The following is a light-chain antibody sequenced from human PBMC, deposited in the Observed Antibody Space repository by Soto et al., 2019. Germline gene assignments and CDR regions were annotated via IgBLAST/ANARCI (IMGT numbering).Light chain of an antibody. CDR1: QSVSCY. V-gene: IGKV3-11*01. J-gene: IGKJ5*01. Sequence: DIVSTQSPVTLSLYPGGRSTLSCRASQSVSCYLVLYEQKPGQAPRLLIYDASTRAAGIPARFIGSGSGKDFTLTSSTLEPEDSQVYYCQQHLGRHTFGQGTGLEI. CDR3: QQHLGRHT. CDR2: DAS.